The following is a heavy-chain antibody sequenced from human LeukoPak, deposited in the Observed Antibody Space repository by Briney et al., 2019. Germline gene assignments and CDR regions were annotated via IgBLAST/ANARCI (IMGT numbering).Heavy chain of an antibody. J-gene: IGHJ2*01. V-gene: IGHV4-59*12. Sequence: SETLSLTCTVSGGSISSYYWSWIRQPPGKGLEWIGYIYYSGSTNYNPSLKSRVTISVDTSKNQFSLKLSSVTAADTAVYYCGGVAAAGGYWYFDLWGRGTLVTVPS. CDR3: GGVAAAGGYWYFDL. CDR2: IYYSGST. CDR1: GGSISSYY. D-gene: IGHD6-13*01.